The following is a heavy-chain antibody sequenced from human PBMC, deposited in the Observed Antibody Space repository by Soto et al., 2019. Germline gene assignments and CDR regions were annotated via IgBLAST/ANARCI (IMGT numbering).Heavy chain of an antibody. D-gene: IGHD4-4*01. J-gene: IGHJ3*02. CDR1: SGSISSSNW. V-gene: IGHV4-4*02. Sequence: QVQLQESGPGLVKPSGTLSLTCAVSSGSISSSNWWRWVRQPPGKGLEWIGEIYHSGSTNYNPSLKSRVTISVDKSKNQFSLKLSSVTAADTAVYYCARENDFSNYAYAFDIWGQGTMVTVSS. CDR2: IYHSGST. CDR3: ARENDFSNYAYAFDI.